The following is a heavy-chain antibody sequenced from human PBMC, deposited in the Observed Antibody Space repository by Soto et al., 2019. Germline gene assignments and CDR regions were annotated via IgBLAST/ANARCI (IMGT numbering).Heavy chain of an antibody. CDR3: AREKIAVAGRAFDY. V-gene: IGHV3-48*03. Sequence: LRLSCAASGFTFSSYEMNWVRQAPGKGLEWVSYISSSGSTIYYADSVKGRFTISRDNAKNSLYLQMNSLRAEDTAVYYCAREKIAVAGRAFDYWGQGPLVTVYS. CDR2: ISSSGSTI. J-gene: IGHJ4*02. CDR1: GFTFSSYE. D-gene: IGHD6-19*01.